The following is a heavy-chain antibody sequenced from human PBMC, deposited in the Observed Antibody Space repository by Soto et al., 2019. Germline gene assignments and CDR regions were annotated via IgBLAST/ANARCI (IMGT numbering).Heavy chain of an antibody. J-gene: IGHJ6*03. Sequence: ASVKVSCKASGYTFTSYDINWVRQATGQGLEWMGWMNPNSGNTGYAQKFQGRVTMTRNTSISTAYMELSSLRSEDTAVYYCARGGAARRSDYYYYYMDVWGKGTTVTVSS. CDR3: ARGGAARRSDYYYYYMDV. CDR1: GYTFTSYD. D-gene: IGHD6-6*01. CDR2: MNPNSGNT. V-gene: IGHV1-8*01.